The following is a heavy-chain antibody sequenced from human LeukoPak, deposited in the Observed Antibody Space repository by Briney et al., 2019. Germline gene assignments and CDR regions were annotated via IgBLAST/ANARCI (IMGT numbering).Heavy chain of an antibody. V-gene: IGHV5-51*01. CDR1: GYNFSNYW. D-gene: IGHD3-10*01. CDR2: IYPNDSDT. CDR3: ARSDQLKWFGDPRRPYYYGMDV. J-gene: IGHJ6*02. Sequence: GESLKISFKGSGYNFSNYWIAWVRQMPGKGLEWMGIIYPNDSDTRYRPSFQGQVTISADKSISTAYLQWSSLKASDTAIYYCARSDQLKWFGDPRRPYYYGMDVWGQGTTVTVSS.